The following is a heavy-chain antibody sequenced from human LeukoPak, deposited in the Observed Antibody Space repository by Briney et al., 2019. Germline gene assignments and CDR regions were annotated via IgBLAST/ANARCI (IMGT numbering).Heavy chain of an antibody. CDR1: GFTFSSYA. Sequence: GGSLRLSCAASGFTFSSYAMHWVRQAPGKGLEWVAVISYGGSNKYYADSVKGRFTISRDNSKNTLYLQMNSLRAEDTAVYYCAKQQTYGGRYFDYWGQGTLVTVSS. V-gene: IGHV3-30-3*02. D-gene: IGHD3-16*01. CDR2: ISYGGSNK. CDR3: AKQQTYGGRYFDY. J-gene: IGHJ4*02.